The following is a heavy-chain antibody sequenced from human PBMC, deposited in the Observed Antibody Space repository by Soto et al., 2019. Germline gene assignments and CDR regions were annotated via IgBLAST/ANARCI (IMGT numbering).Heavy chain of an antibody. V-gene: IGHV1-2*04. J-gene: IGHJ5*02. D-gene: IGHD2-2*01. CDR3: ARDPTGGSTSHENWFDP. Sequence: QVQLVQSGAEVKKPGASVKVSCKASGYTFTGYYMHWVRQAPGQGLEWMGWINPNSGGTNYAQKFQGWVTMTRDTSISTAYMVLSRLRSDDTAVYYCARDPTGGSTSHENWFDPWGQGTLVTVSS. CDR2: INPNSGGT. CDR1: GYTFTGYY.